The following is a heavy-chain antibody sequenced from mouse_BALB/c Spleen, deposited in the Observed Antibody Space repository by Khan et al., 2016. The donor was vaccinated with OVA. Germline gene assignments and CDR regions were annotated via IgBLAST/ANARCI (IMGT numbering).Heavy chain of an antibody. V-gene: IGHV3-2*02. CDR3: ARSLYYSDSYAMDY. CDR2: ISSTGST. D-gene: IGHD2-13*01. J-gene: IGHJ4*01. CDR1: GYSITSDFA. Sequence: EVQLQESGPGLVKPSQSLSLTCTVTGYSITSDFAWNWIRQFPGNKLEWMGYISSTGSTSYSPSLKSRISITRDTSTNQFFLHLNSVTTEDTATYYCARSLYYSDSYAMDYWGQGTSVTVSS.